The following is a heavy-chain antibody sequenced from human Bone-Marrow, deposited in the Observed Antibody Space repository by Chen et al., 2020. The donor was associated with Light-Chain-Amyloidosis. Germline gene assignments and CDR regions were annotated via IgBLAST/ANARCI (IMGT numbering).Heavy chain of an antibody. CDR1: GGSISSCGYY. CDR3: ARRPGHIVVVTEGAFDI. Sequence: QVQLQESGPGLVKPSQTLSRTCTVSGGSISSCGYYWSWIFQHPGKGLEWIGYIYYSGSTYYNPSLKSRVTISVDTSKNQFSLKLSSVTAADTAVYYCARRPGHIVVVTEGAFDIWGQGTMVTVSS. V-gene: IGHV4-31*03. CDR2: IYYSGST. J-gene: IGHJ3*02. D-gene: IGHD2-21*02.